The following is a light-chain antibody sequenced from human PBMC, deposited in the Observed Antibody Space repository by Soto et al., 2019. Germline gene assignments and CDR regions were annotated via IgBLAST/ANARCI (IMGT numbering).Light chain of an antibody. CDR2: GAS. J-gene: IGKJ2*01. Sequence: EILLTQSPGTLSLSPGERVTLSCRATQSVRNSYLAWYQQKPGQAPRLLIYGASRRATGIPDRFSGSGSGTDFTLSISRLEPEDFAVYYCQQYGSPPYTFGQGTKLEI. CDR1: QSVRNSY. V-gene: IGKV3-20*01. CDR3: QQYGSPPYT.